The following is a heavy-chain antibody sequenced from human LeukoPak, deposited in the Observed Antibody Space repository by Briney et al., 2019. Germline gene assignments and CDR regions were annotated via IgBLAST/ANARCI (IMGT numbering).Heavy chain of an antibody. CDR3: ARHLDMATFIDY. CDR2: ISSTGST. V-gene: IGHV4-59*08. J-gene: IGHJ4*02. Sequence: SETLSLTCTVSGGSMSSYYWSWIRQPPGKGLEGGGYISSTGSTNNNPSLKSRVTISVDTSKNQFSLNLNSVTAADTAVYYCARHLDMATFIDYWGQGTLVTVSS. D-gene: IGHD5-24*01. CDR1: GGSMSSYY.